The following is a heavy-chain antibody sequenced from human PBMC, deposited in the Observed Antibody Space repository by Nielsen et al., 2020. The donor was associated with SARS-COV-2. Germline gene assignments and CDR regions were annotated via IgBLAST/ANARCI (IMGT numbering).Heavy chain of an antibody. Sequence: SETLSLTCAVSGGSISSSNWWSWVRQPPGKGLEWIGEIYHSGSTNYNPSLKSRVTISVDKSKNQFSLKLSSVTAADTAVYYCARIGYSSSWYGNWFDPWGQGTLVTVSS. V-gene: IGHV4-4*02. CDR1: GGSISSSNW. J-gene: IGHJ5*02. CDR3: ARIGYSSSWYGNWFDP. D-gene: IGHD6-13*01. CDR2: IYHSGST.